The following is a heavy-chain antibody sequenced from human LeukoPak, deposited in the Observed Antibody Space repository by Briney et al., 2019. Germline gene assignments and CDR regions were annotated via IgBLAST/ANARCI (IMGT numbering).Heavy chain of an antibody. J-gene: IGHJ3*02. CDR2: IYHSGST. CDR3: ARTYFPRGAFDI. Sequence: PSETLSLTCTVSGGSISSYYWSWIRQPPGKGLEWIGSIYHSGSTYSNPSLKSRVTISVDTSKNQFSLKLSSVTAADTAIYCCARTYFPRGAFDIWGLGTMVTVSS. V-gene: IGHV4-59*08. CDR1: GGSISSYY. D-gene: IGHD3-9*01.